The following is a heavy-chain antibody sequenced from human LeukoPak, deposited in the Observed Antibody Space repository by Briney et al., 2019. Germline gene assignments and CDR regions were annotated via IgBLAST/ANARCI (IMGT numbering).Heavy chain of an antibody. CDR1: GFTFSSYG. V-gene: IGHV3-30*18. J-gene: IGHJ4*02. CDR3: AKDGSGTIGHYFDY. CDR2: ISYDGSNK. D-gene: IGHD3-10*01. Sequence: PGGSLRLSCAASGFTFSSYGMHWVRQAPGKGLEWVAVISYDGSNKYYAGSVKGRFTISRDNSKNTLYLQMNSLRAEDTAVYYCAKDGSGTIGHYFDYWGQGTLVTVSS.